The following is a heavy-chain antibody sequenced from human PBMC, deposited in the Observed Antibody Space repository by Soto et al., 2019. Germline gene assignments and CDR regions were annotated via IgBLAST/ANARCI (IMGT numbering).Heavy chain of an antibody. CDR3: AKVQGSGSGLYYFYYYGMDV. D-gene: IGHD3-10*01. CDR1: GFTFSSYA. Sequence: GGSLSLSCAASGFTFSSYALSWVRQAPGKGLQCVSSISGNGVSTYYADSVKGRFTISRDNSRNTLSLQMNSLRAEDTAVYYCAKVQGSGSGLYYFYYYGMDVWGQGTTVTVSS. V-gene: IGHV3-23*01. CDR2: ISGNGVST. J-gene: IGHJ6*02.